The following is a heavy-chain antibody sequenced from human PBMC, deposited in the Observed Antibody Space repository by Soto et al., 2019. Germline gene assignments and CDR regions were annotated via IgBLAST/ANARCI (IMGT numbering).Heavy chain of an antibody. CDR1: GFAFSSYA. CDR2: ISYDENNK. V-gene: IGHV3-30-3*01. D-gene: IGHD3-22*01. Sequence: GGSLILSCAASGFAFSSYAMHWVRQAPGKGLEWVAVISYDENNKYYGDSVKGRFTISRDNSRNTLYLQMNSLRAEDAAVYYCAKGAMIVVVITYFDYWGQGTLVTVSS. CDR3: AKGAMIVVVITYFDY. J-gene: IGHJ4*02.